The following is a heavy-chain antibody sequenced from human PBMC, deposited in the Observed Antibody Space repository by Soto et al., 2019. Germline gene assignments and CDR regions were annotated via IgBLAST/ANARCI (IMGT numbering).Heavy chain of an antibody. Sequence: QVQLLQSGAEVKKPGASVQVSCKASGYTFTSYDINWVRQATGQGLEWMGWMNPNSGNTGYAQKLQGRVTMTRNTSISTAYMELSSLRSEDTAVYYCARFPGYHYYYYLDVWGKGTTVTVSS. CDR1: GYTFTSYD. J-gene: IGHJ6*03. CDR3: ARFPGYHYYYYLDV. CDR2: MNPNSGNT. V-gene: IGHV1-8*01.